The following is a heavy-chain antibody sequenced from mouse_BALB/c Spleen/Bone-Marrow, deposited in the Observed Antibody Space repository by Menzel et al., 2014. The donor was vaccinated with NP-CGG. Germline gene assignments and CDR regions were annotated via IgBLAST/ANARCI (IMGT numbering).Heavy chain of an antibody. CDR1: GYAFTNYL. D-gene: IGHD4-1*01. CDR3: ARCLTGTSAMDY. J-gene: IGHJ4*01. Sequence: VKLQESGAELVRPGTSVKVSCKASGYAFTNYLIEWVKQRPGQGLEWIGVINPGRGGTNYNEKFKAKATLTADKSSSTAYMQLSSLTSDDSAVYFCARCLTGTSAMDYWGQGTSVTVSS. V-gene: IGHV1-54*01. CDR2: INPGRGGT.